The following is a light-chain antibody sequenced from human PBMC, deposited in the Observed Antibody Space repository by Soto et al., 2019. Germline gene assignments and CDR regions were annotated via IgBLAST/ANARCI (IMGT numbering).Light chain of an antibody. CDR2: TAS. J-gene: IGKJ4*01. V-gene: IGKV1-6*01. CDR3: LQDYNYP. Sequence: IQRTQSPSTLSASVGDRVTITCRASQGIRNDLGWYQQKPGKAPKLLIYTASSLQSGVPSRFSGSGSGTDFTLTISSLQPEDFASYYCLQDYNYPFGGGTKVDIK. CDR1: QGIRND.